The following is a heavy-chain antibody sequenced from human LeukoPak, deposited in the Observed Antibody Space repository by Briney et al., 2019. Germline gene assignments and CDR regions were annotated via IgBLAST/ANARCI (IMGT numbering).Heavy chain of an antibody. CDR2: IKQDGSEK. Sequence: GGSLRLSCAASGFTFSSYWMSWVRQAPGKGLEWVANIKQDGSEKYYVDSVKGRFTTSRDNAKNSLFLQMNSLRAEDTAMYYCARDGSVFWSGYYYMDVWGKGTTVTVSS. J-gene: IGHJ6*03. CDR1: GFTFSSYW. D-gene: IGHD3-3*01. CDR3: ARDGSVFWSGYYYMDV. V-gene: IGHV3-7*01.